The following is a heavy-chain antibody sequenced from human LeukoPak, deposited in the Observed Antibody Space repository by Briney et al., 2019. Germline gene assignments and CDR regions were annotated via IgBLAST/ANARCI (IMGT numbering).Heavy chain of an antibody. CDR1: GFTVSSNY. J-gene: IGHJ4*02. Sequence: PGGSLRLSCAASGFTVSSNYMSWVRQAPGKGLEWVSAISGSGGSTYYADSVKGRFTISRDNSKNTLYLQMNSLRAEDTAVYYCAKPEHRKGYCSGGSCYLFDYWGQGTLVTVSS. CDR2: ISGSGGST. D-gene: IGHD2-15*01. CDR3: AKPEHRKGYCSGGSCYLFDY. V-gene: IGHV3-23*01.